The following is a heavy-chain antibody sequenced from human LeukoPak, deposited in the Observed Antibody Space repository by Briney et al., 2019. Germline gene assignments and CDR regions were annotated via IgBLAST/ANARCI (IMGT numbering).Heavy chain of an antibody. CDR2: IIGDGIIT. CDR3: AKDNWVDNRGHYGFDY. Sequence: GGSLRLSCAASGFTFDDYSMHWVRQPPGKGRECVSLIIGDGIITYYADSGKGRFTISRDNSKNSLYLQMNSLRTADTSLYYCAKDNWVDNRGHYGFDYWGQGTLVTVSS. V-gene: IGHV3-43*02. CDR1: GFTFDDYS. J-gene: IGHJ4*02. D-gene: IGHD5-12*01.